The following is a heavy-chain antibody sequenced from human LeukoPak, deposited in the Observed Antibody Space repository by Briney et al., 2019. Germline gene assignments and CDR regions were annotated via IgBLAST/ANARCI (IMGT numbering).Heavy chain of an antibody. CDR3: ARDKLIAVAGVSIGPMDV. V-gene: IGHV1-2*02. CDR2: INPNSGGT. J-gene: IGHJ6*03. Sequence: ASVKVSCKASGYTFTGYYMHWVRQAPGQGLEWMGWINPNSGGTNYAQKFQGRVTITRDTSASTAYMELSSLRSEDMAVYYCARDKLIAVAGVSIGPMDVWGKGTTVTVSS. CDR1: GYTFTGYY. D-gene: IGHD6-19*01.